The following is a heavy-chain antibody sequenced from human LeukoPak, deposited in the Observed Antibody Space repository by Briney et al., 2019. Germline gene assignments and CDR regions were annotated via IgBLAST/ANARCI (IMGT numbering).Heavy chain of an antibody. V-gene: IGHV3-23*01. CDR1: GFTFSSAA. CDR2: ITGSDAAT. J-gene: IGHJ4*02. CDR3: AKGPQLYSGYHPDY. D-gene: IGHD5-12*01. Sequence: GGSLRLSCAASGFTFSSAAMTWVRQAPGKGLEWVSTITGSDAATYYADSVKGRFTTSRAFSRNTLGLQMNCLITTPPAMYYCAKGPQLYSGYHPDYWGQGTLVTVSS.